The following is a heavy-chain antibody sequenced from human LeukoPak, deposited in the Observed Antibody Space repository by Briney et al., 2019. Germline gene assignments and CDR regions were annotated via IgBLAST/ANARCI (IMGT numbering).Heavy chain of an antibody. J-gene: IGHJ4*02. Sequence: PGGSLRLSCAASGFTFDDYTMHWVRQAPGKGLEWVSLISWDGGSTYYADSVKGRFTISRDNSKNSLYLQMNSLRTEDTASYYCAKDSDGGAVDYWGQGTLVTVSS. CDR3: AKDSDGGAVDY. CDR2: ISWDGGST. V-gene: IGHV3-43*01. CDR1: GFTFDDYT. D-gene: IGHD3-16*01.